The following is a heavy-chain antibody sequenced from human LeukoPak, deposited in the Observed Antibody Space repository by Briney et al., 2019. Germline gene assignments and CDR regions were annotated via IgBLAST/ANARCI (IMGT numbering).Heavy chain of an antibody. CDR2: INTDGSST. CDR1: GFTFNDYW. V-gene: IGHV3-74*01. J-gene: IGHJ4*02. CDR3: ARRTVTGTYDY. Sequence: GGSLRLSCAAYGFTFNDYWMHWVRQAPGKGLLWVSRINTDGSSTDYADSVKGRFTISRDNAKNTLYLQMDSLRAEDSAVYYCARRTVTGTYDYWGQGTLVTAS. D-gene: IGHD1-1*01.